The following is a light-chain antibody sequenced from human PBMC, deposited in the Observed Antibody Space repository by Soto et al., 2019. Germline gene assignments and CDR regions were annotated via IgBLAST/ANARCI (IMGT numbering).Light chain of an antibody. V-gene: IGKV1-5*01. J-gene: IGKJ1*01. CDR1: QGISSW. CDR2: DAS. Sequence: IQMTQSPSSLSASVGDTVTITCRASQGISSWLAWYQQKPGKAPNLLIYDASSLESGVPSSFSGSGSGTEFTLTISRLQPDDFATYYCQQYNPRTCGQGTQVDIK. CDR3: QQYNPRT.